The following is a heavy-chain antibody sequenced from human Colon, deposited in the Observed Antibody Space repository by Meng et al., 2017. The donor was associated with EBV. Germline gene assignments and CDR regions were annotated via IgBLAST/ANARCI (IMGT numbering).Heavy chain of an antibody. V-gene: IGHV4-30-2*06. D-gene: IGHD2-21*02. CDR2: IYHGGTT. CDR1: GDSISSCYYS. Sequence: LPVLGSVLVQPFRSPAPPCACFGDSISSCYYSWSWIRQSPGQGLEWIGYIYHGGTTYNTSLKSRVTISVDNSKNQFSLRLTSVTAADTAVYYCARGPYCGGDCYWFDPWGQGTLVTVSS. CDR3: ARGPYCGGDCYWFDP. J-gene: IGHJ5*02.